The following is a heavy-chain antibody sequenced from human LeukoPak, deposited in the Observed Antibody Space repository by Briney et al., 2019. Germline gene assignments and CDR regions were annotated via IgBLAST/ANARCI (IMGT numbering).Heavy chain of an antibody. CDR3: ARDGVYFDY. CDR2: ISSSGSTI. J-gene: IGHJ4*02. CDR1: GFTFSSYE. V-gene: IGHV3-48*03. Sequence: PGGSLRLSCAASGFTFSSYEMNWVRQAPGKGLEWVSYISSSGSTIYYADSLKGRFPISRDNAKNSLYLQMNSLRAEDTAVYYCARDGVYFDYWGQGTLVTVSS.